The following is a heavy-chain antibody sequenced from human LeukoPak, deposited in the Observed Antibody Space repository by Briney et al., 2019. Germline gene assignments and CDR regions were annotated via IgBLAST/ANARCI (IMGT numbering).Heavy chain of an antibody. Sequence: SETLSLTCSVSGDSISNYYWNWIRQSPGKGLEWIGHIFVGGSTNHNPSLKSRVTISVDTSKNQFSLKLRSVTAADTAVYYCVRGPYGSSISNWFDPWGQGMLVTVSS. CDR2: IFVGGST. CDR3: VRGPYGSSISNWFDP. V-gene: IGHV4-59*01. CDR1: GDSISNYY. J-gene: IGHJ5*02. D-gene: IGHD3-10*01.